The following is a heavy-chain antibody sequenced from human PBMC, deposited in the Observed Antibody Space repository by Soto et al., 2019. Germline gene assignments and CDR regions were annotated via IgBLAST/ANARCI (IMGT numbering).Heavy chain of an antibody. Sequence: GASVKVSCKVSGYSLTELSIHWVRQAPGKGLEWMGGFDPEDGERIYAQKFQGRVTMTEDTSTDTAYMELSILTSGDTAVYFCATRTLLLYFHHWGQGTLVTSPQ. V-gene: IGHV1-24*01. J-gene: IGHJ1*01. CDR3: ATRTLLLYFHH. CDR2: FDPEDGER. D-gene: IGHD2-15*01. CDR1: GYSLTELS.